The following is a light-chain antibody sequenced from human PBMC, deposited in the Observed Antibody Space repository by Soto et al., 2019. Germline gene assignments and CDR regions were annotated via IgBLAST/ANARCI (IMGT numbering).Light chain of an antibody. CDR1: KLGEKY. J-gene: IGLJ2*01. CDR3: SSYTSSSSNVV. CDR2: QDT. V-gene: IGLV3-1*01. Sequence: SYELIQPPSVTVSPGQTAGISCSGDKLGEKYVSWYQQKPGQSPVLVMYQDTKRPSGIPERSSGSNSGDTATLTISGTQAMDEADYYCSSYTSSSSNVVFGGGTKLTVL.